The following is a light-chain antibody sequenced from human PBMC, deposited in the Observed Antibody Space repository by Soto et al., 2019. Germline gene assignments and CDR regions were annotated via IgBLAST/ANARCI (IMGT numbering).Light chain of an antibody. V-gene: IGKV1-9*01. J-gene: IGKJ1*01. CDR3: QNYNSAPWT. CDR1: YDISSS. CDR2: DSS. Sequence: DIQLTQSPSFLSASVEDRVTISCRASYDISSSLAWYQQEPGKPPKLLIYDSSTLQTGVPSRFTGSGSGRKFTLTISGLQFGDFATYYCQNYNSAPWTFGQGTKVEF.